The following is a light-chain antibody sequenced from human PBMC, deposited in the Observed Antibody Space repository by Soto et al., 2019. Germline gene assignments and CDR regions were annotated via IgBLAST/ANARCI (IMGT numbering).Light chain of an antibody. CDR2: AAS. CDR3: LQHYNYPWT. Sequence: IQMTQSTSSLSASVGDRVTITCRASQSISSYLNWYQQKPGKAPKLLIYAASSLQSGVPSRFSGSGFGTEFTLTISSLQPEDFATYSCLQHYNYPWTFGQGTKVDVK. V-gene: IGKV1-17*01. CDR1: QSISSY. J-gene: IGKJ1*01.